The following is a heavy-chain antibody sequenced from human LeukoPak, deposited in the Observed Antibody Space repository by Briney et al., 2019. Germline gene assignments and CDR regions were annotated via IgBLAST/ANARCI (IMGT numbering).Heavy chain of an antibody. Sequence: GGSLRLSCAASGFTFSGSAMHWVRQASGKGLEWVGRIRSKANSYATAYAASVKGRFTISRDDSKNTAYLQMNSLRAEDTALYYCAKDILPGYIAVAGFDYWGQGTLVTVSS. CDR1: GFTFSGSA. CDR2: IRSKANSYAT. J-gene: IGHJ4*02. CDR3: AKDILPGYIAVAGFDY. V-gene: IGHV3-73*01. D-gene: IGHD6-19*01.